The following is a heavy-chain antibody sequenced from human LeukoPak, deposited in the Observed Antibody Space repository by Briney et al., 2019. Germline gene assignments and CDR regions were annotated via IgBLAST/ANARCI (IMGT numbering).Heavy chain of an antibody. CDR2: IYHSGTT. J-gene: IGHJ6*03. V-gene: IGHV4-38-2*02. CDR3: ARCPIAAAPMDV. CDR1: GYSISSGYY. Sequence: PSETLSLTCTVSGYSISSGYYWGWIRQPPGKGLEWIGSIYHSGTTYYNPSLKSRVTISVDTSKNQFSLKLSSVTAADTAVYYCARCPIAAAPMDVWGKGTTVTVSS. D-gene: IGHD6-13*01.